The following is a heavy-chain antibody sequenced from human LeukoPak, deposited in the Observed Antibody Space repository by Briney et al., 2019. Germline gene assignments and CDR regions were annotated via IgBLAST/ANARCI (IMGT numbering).Heavy chain of an antibody. J-gene: IGHJ6*02. CDR3: TRSLGVVIHGGMDV. D-gene: IGHD3-3*01. V-gene: IGHV4-59*01. CDR1: GGSISRYY. Sequence: PSETLSLTCTVSGGSISRYYWSWIRQPPGKGLEWIGYIYYSGSTNYNPSLKSRVTISVDTSKNQFSLKLSSVAAADTAVYYCTRSLGVVIHGGMDVWGQGTTVTVSS. CDR2: IYYSGST.